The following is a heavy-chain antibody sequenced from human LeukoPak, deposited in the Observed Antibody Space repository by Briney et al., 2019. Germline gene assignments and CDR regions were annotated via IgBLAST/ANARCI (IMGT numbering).Heavy chain of an antibody. Sequence: GASVKVSRKASGYTFTGYYMHWVRQAPGQGLEWMGWINPNSGGTNYAQKFQGRVTMTRDTSISTAYMELSRLRSDDTAVYYCARAALEWLIGFDYWGQGTLVTVSS. CDR1: GYTFTGYY. CDR2: INPNSGGT. D-gene: IGHD3-3*01. V-gene: IGHV1-2*02. J-gene: IGHJ4*02. CDR3: ARAALEWLIGFDY.